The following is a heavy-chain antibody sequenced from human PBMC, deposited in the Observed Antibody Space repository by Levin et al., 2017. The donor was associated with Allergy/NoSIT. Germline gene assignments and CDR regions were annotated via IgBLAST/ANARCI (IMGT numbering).Heavy chain of an antibody. CDR2: ISYDGSNK. D-gene: IGHD3-22*01. CDR1: GFTFSSYA. CDR3: ARDFRAAGRVVVITTALGY. V-gene: IGHV3-30*04. J-gene: IGHJ4*02. Sequence: PGGSLRLSCAASGFTFSSYAMHWVRQAPGKGLEWVAVISYDGSNKYYADSVKGRFTISRDNSKNTLYLQMNSLRAEDTAVYYCARDFRAAGRVVVITTALGYWGQGTLVTVSS.